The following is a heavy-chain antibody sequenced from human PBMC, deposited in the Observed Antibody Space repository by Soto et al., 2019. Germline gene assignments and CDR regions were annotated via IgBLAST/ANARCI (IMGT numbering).Heavy chain of an antibody. CDR1: GFTFSDHY. CDR3: IRVALGGIGTRLLDS. D-gene: IGHD5-18*01. V-gene: IGHV3-72*01. Sequence: EVVLVESGGGLVQPGGSLRLSCAASGFTFSDHYMDWVRQAPGKGLEWVGRIRNKANSYGTKYAASVQGRFTISRDDSKDSLVLQMNSLKTEDTAMYYCIRVALGGIGTRLLDSWGQGTLVTVSS. J-gene: IGHJ4*02. CDR2: IRNKANSYGT.